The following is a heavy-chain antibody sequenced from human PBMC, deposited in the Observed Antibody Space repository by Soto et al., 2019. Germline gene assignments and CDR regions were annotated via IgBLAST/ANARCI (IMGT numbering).Heavy chain of an antibody. V-gene: IGHV3-23*01. Sequence: EVQLLESGGGLVQPGGSLRLSCAASGFTFSSYAMSWVRQGPGKGLECVSTISGSGGNTYYPDSVKGRFTISRDNSKNPLYLRVNSLRAEDTAVYYCATANYGGHDYWGQGTLVTVSS. J-gene: IGHJ4*02. CDR1: GFTFSSYA. D-gene: IGHD4-17*01. CDR2: ISGSGGNT. CDR3: ATANYGGHDY.